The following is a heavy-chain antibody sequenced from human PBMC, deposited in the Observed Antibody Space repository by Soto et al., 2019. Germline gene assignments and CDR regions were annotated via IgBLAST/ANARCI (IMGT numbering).Heavy chain of an antibody. CDR2: IIPIFGTA. CDR3: VRDRVENYGDYTVDFDY. J-gene: IGHJ4*02. CDR1: GGTFSSYA. V-gene: IGHV1-69*01. D-gene: IGHD4-17*01. Sequence: QVQLVQSGAEVKKPGSSVKVSCKASGGTFSSYAISWVRQAPGQGLEWMGGIIPIFGTANYAQKFQGRVTITADESTSTAYMELSSLRSEDTAVYYCVRDRVENYGDYTVDFDYWGQGTLVTVSS.